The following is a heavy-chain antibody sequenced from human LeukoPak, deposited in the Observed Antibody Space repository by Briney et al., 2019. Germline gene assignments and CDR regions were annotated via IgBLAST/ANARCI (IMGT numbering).Heavy chain of an antibody. D-gene: IGHD3-9*01. CDR3: ARILSAGIDY. CDR1: GFTFSSYS. Sequence: PGGSLRLSCAASGFTFSSYSMNWVRQAPGKGLEWVSSISSSSSYVYYADSVKGRFTISRDNAKNSLYLQMNSLRAEDTAVYYCARILSAGIDYWGQGTLVTVSS. CDR2: ISSSSSYV. V-gene: IGHV3-21*01. J-gene: IGHJ4*02.